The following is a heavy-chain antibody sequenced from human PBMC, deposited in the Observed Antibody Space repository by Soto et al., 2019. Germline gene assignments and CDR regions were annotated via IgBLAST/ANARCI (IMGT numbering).Heavy chain of an antibody. D-gene: IGHD6-13*01. CDR2: IYYSGST. Sequence: LSLTCTVSGGSISSGDYYWSWIRQVPKKGLEWIGYIYYSGSTYYNPSLRSRVAMSVDTSKNQFSLKLSSVTAADTAIYYRAREGRLAAAGRFDYWGQGTLVTVSS. CDR3: AREGRLAAAGRFDY. J-gene: IGHJ4*02. CDR1: GGSISSGDYY. V-gene: IGHV4-31*03.